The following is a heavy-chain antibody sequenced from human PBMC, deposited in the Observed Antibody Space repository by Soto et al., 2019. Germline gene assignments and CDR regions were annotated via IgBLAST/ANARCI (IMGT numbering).Heavy chain of an antibody. CDR1: GFTFSTYG. D-gene: IGHD4-17*01. J-gene: IGHJ6*02. V-gene: IGHV3-30*18. Sequence: QVQLVESGGGEVQPGRSLTISCAASGFTFSTYGMHWVRQTPGKGLERVAVISYDGTNKFYSDSVKGPFTISRDNFKNTLTLQMNSLRADDTAVYSCSKDLQSYGDYDYYCYGMDVWGLGTRVTVSS. CDR2: ISYDGTNK. CDR3: SKDLQSYGDYDYYCYGMDV.